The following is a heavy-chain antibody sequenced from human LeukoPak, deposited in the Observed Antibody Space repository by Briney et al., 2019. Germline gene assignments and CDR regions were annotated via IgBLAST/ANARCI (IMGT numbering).Heavy chain of an antibody. CDR3: ATEAPTSYYFDY. V-gene: IGHV1-46*01. D-gene: IGHD1/OR15-1a*01. CDR1: ENTFTYYH. CDR2: VYATGGTT. J-gene: IGHJ4*02. Sequence: ASVKVSCKASENTFTYYHIHWVRQVPGQGVEWMGAVYATGGTTINTQNFQGRVTMTRDTSTGTVYMELSSLRFEDTAMYYCATEAPTSYYFDYWGQGIPVTVSS.